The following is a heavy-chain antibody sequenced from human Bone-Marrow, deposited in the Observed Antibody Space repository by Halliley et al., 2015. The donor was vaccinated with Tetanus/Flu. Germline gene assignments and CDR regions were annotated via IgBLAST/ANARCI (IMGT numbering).Heavy chain of an antibody. D-gene: IGHD1-26*01. Sequence: SAVGGGGEDTYYADSVRGLFTVSRDNSKDPVYLQMNSLRAEDTAVYYCARDRKSGSFLGGYDPWGRGALVIVSS. CDR3: ARDRKSGSFLGGYDP. J-gene: IGHJ5*02. V-gene: IGHV3-23*01. CDR2: VGGGGEDT.